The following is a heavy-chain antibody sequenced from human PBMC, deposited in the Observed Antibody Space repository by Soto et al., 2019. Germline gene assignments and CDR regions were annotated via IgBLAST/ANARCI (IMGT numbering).Heavy chain of an antibody. J-gene: IGHJ6*02. D-gene: IGHD3-16*01. Sequence: SETLSLTCAVSGGSISSSNWWSWVRQPPGKGLECIGEIYHSGSTNYNPSLKSRVTISVDNSKNTLYLQMNSLRAEDTAVYYCARGPSVPSPLGIIIMSHYGMDVWGQGTTVTVSS. V-gene: IGHV4-4*02. CDR1: GGSISSSNW. CDR3: ARGPSVPSPLGIIIMSHYGMDV. CDR2: IYHSGST.